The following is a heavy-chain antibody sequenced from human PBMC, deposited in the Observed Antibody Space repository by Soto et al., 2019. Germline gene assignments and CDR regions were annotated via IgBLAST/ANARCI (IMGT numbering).Heavy chain of an antibody. J-gene: IGHJ4*02. Sequence: ASVKVSCKASGYTFTSYAMHWVRQAPGQRLEWMGWINAGNGNTKYSQKFQGRVTITTDTSASTAYMELSSLRSEDTAVYYCASFPAAVLRYLDYYSHWGQGTLVTVSS. V-gene: IGHV1-3*01. CDR3: ASFPAAVLRYLDYYSH. CDR2: INAGNGNT. CDR1: GYTFTSYA. D-gene: IGHD3-3*01.